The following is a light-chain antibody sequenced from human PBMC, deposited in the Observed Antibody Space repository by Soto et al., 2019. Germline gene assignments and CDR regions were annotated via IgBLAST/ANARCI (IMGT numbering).Light chain of an antibody. Sequence: QSALTQPASVSGSPRQSITISCTGTSSDVGGYNYGSWYQHHPGKAPKLMIFDVSNRPSGVSNRFSGSKSGNTASLTISGLQPEDEADYYCSSYTTSNARQIVFGTGTKVAVL. V-gene: IGLV2-14*03. CDR3: SSYTTSNARQIV. CDR2: DVS. J-gene: IGLJ1*01. CDR1: SSDVGGYNY.